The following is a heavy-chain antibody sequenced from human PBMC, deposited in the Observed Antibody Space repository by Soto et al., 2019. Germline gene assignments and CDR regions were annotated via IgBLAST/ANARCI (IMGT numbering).Heavy chain of an antibody. Sequence: EVQLVESGGGLVQPGGSLRLSCAASGFTFSSYWMSWVRQAPGKGLEWVANIKQDGSEKYYVDSVKGRFTISRDNAKNSLYLQMNSLRAEDTAVYYCASVSSGYYHADAFDIWGQGTMVTVSS. D-gene: IGHD3-22*01. CDR3: ASVSSGYYHADAFDI. V-gene: IGHV3-7*03. CDR1: GFTFSSYW. CDR2: IKQDGSEK. J-gene: IGHJ3*02.